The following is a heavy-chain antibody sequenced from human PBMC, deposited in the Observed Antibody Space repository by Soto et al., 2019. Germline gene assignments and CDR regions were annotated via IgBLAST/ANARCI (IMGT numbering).Heavy chain of an antibody. V-gene: IGHV1-2*04. CDR2: INPDSGGT. D-gene: IGHD3-3*01. Sequence: DSVKVSCKASGYTFTGYYMHWVRQAPGQGLEWMGWINPDSGGTNYAQKFQGWVSMTRDTSISTAYMELSRLRSDDTAVYYCARGGYYDFWSGYAPYYYYGMDVWGQGTTVTVSS. J-gene: IGHJ6*02. CDR1: GYTFTGYY. CDR3: ARGGYYDFWSGYAPYYYYGMDV.